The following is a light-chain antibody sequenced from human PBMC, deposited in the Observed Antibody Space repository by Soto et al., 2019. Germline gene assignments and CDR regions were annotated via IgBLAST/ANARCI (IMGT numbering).Light chain of an antibody. CDR1: QGISSY. Sequence: IRMTQSPSSFSASTGDRVTITCRASQGISSYLAWYQQKPGKAPKLLIYAASTLQSGVPSRFSGSGSGTDFTLTISCLQSEDFATYYCQQYYSYPSTFGQGTKLEIK. CDR3: QQYYSYPST. CDR2: AAS. V-gene: IGKV1-8*01. J-gene: IGKJ2*01.